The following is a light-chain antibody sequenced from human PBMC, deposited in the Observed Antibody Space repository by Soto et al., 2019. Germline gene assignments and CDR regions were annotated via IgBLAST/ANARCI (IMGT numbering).Light chain of an antibody. Sequence: EIVLTQSPGTLSLSPGERATLSCRASQTVGGDYLAWYQQKPGQAPRLLIYGAFNRAAGTPDRFSGSGSGTDFTLTITRLEPEDFAVSYCQQYHKSPRTFGQGTKVDIK. CDR3: QQYHKSPRT. J-gene: IGKJ1*01. CDR2: GAF. CDR1: QTVGGDY. V-gene: IGKV3-20*01.